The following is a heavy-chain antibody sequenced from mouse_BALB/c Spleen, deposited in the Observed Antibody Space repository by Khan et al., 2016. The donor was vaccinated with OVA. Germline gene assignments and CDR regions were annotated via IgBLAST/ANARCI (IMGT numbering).Heavy chain of an antibody. J-gene: IGHJ4*01. CDR2: INTYTGEP. CDR3: ARPPYFSYVMVY. V-gene: IGHV9-3-1*01. D-gene: IGHD2-10*01. CDR1: GYTFRSFG. Sequence: QIQLVQSGPGLKKPGETVKISCKASGYTFRSFGMNWVKQAPGKGLKWMGWINTYTGEPTYADDFKGRYVFSLETSASTAYLQINNLKNEDTATYFCARPPYFSYVMVYWGQGTSVTVSS.